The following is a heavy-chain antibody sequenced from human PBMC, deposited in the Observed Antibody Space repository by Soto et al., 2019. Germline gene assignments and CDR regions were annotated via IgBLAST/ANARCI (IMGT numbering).Heavy chain of an antibody. Sequence: GGSLRLSCAASGFTFSSYAMHWVRQAPGKGLEWVAVISYDGSNKYYADSVKGRFTISRDNSKNTLYLQMNSLRAEDTAVYYCARDGAIVATIHNWFDPWGQGTLVTVSS. CDR1: GFTFSSYA. V-gene: IGHV3-30-3*01. D-gene: IGHD5-12*01. CDR3: ARDGAIVATIHNWFDP. J-gene: IGHJ5*02. CDR2: ISYDGSNK.